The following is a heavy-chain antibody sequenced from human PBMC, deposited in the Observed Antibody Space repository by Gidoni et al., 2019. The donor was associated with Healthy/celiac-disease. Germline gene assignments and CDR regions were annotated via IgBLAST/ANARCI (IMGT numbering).Heavy chain of an antibody. CDR3: AKDTYGLFQPDY. CDR1: GFTFSSYA. CDR2: ISGSGGST. J-gene: IGHJ4*02. Sequence: EVQLLESGGGLVQPGGSLSLPCAASGFTFSSYAMSWVRQAPGKGLEWVSAISGSGGSTYYADSVKGRFTISRDNSKNTLYLQMNSLRAEDTAVYYCAKDTYGLFQPDYWGQGTLVTVSS. V-gene: IGHV3-23*01. D-gene: IGHD3-22*01.